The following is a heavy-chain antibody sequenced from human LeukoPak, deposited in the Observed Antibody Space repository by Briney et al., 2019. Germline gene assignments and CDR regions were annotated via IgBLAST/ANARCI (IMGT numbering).Heavy chain of an antibody. J-gene: IGHJ4*02. V-gene: IGHV3-30*18. CDR1: GFTFSSYG. Sequence: GGSLRLSCAASGFTFSSYGMHWVRQAPGKGLEWVAVISYDGSNKYYADSVKGRFTISRDNSKNTLYLQMNSPRAEDTAVYYCAKEDGVWDSYFDYWGQGTLVTVSS. D-gene: IGHD5-24*01. CDR2: ISYDGSNK. CDR3: AKEDGVWDSYFDY.